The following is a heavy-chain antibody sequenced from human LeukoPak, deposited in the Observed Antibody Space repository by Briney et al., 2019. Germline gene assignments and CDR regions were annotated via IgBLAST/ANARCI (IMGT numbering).Heavy chain of an antibody. V-gene: IGHV3-7*03. D-gene: IGHD3-3*01. CDR1: EFMFSSFW. CDR2: IKSDGSQK. CDR3: TRVFGGYDVSDY. J-gene: IGHJ4*02. Sequence: PGGSLRLSCAASEFMFSSFWMSWVRQAPGKGLEWVANIKSDGSQKYYVDPVEGRFTISRDNAKNSLYLQMDSLRVDDTAVYYCTRVFGGYDVSDYWGQGTLVTVSS.